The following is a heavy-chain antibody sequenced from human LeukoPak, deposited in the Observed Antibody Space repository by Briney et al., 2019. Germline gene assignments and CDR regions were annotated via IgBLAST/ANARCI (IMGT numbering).Heavy chain of an antibody. CDR2: IYTSGST. J-gene: IGHJ6*02. CDR1: GGSISIYY. CDR3: ARDSSGWYEGYYYYGMDV. Sequence: SETLSLTCTVSGGSISIYYWSWIRQPAGKGLEWIGRIYTSGSTNYNPSLKSRVTMSVDTSKNQFSLKLSSVTAADTAVYYCARDSSGWYEGYYYYGMDVWGQGTTVTVSS. V-gene: IGHV4-4*07. D-gene: IGHD6-19*01.